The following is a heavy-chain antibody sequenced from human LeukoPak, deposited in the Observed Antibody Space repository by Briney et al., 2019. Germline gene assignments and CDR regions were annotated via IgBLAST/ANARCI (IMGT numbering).Heavy chain of an antibody. CDR2: ISAYNRNT. Sequence: ASVKVSCMASGYTFTGYGISWGRQGPGQGRGWMGWISAYNRNTNYAQKLQGRVTITTDTSTSTDYMELRSLRSDDPAVYYCARVGVMHAFDIWGQGTMVTVSS. CDR1: GYTFTGYG. CDR3: ARVGVMHAFDI. J-gene: IGHJ3*02. D-gene: IGHD3-16*01. V-gene: IGHV1-18*01.